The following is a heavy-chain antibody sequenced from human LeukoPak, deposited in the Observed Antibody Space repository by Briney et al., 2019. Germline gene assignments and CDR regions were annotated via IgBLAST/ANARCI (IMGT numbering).Heavy chain of an antibody. J-gene: IGHJ3*02. Sequence: EASVPVSCKVSGYTLTELSMHWVRQAPGKGLEWMGGFDPEDGETIYAQKFQGRVTMTEDTSTDTDYMELSSLRSEDTAVYYCATGGADYGDYEDAFDIWGQGTMVTVSS. D-gene: IGHD4-17*01. CDR1: GYTLTELS. V-gene: IGHV1-24*01. CDR2: FDPEDGET. CDR3: ATGGADYGDYEDAFDI.